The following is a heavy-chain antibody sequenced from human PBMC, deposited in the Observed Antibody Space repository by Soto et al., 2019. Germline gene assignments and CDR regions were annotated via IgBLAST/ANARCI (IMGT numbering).Heavy chain of an antibody. CDR2: IKQDGSEK. V-gene: IGHV3-7*01. J-gene: IGHJ4*02. CDR1: GFTFSSYW. CDR3: ARPQRYYDILTGYSLYRYYFDY. D-gene: IGHD3-9*01. Sequence: PGGSLRLSCAASGFTFSSYWMSWVRQAPGKGLEWVANIKQDGSEKYYVDSVKGRFTISRDNAKNSLYLQMNSLRAEDTAVYYCARPQRYYDILTGYSLYRYYFDYWGQGTLVTVSS.